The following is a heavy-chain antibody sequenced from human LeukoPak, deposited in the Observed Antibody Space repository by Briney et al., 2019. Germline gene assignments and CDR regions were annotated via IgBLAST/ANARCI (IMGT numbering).Heavy chain of an antibody. CDR3: AKEWIQQLNHYFDY. Sequence: PGGSLRLSCAASGFTFSSYGMHWVRQAPGKGLEWVAFIRYDGSNKYYADSVKGRFTISRDNSKNTLYLQMNSLRAEDTAVYYCAKEWIQQLNHYFDYWGQGTLVTVSS. CDR2: IRYDGSNK. J-gene: IGHJ4*02. D-gene: IGHD5-18*01. V-gene: IGHV3-30*02. CDR1: GFTFSSYG.